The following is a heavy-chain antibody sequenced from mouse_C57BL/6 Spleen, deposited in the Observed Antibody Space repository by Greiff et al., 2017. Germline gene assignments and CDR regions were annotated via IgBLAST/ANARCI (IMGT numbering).Heavy chain of an antibody. CDR2: IDPSDSYT. Sequence: QVQLQQSGAELVKPGASVKLSCKASGYTFTSYWMQWVKQRPGQGLEWIGEIDPSDSYTNYNQKFKGKATLTVDTSSSTAYMQLSSLTSEDSAVYYCARSWGRGDYWGQGTTLTVSS. CDR1: GYTFTSYW. CDR3: ARSWGRGDY. V-gene: IGHV1-50*01. J-gene: IGHJ2*01.